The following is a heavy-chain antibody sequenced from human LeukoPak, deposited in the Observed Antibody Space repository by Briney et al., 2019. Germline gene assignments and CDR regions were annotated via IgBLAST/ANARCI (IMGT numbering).Heavy chain of an antibody. Sequence: GGSLRLSCAASGFTVSSNYMSWVRQAPGKGLEWVSVIYSGGSTYYADSVKGRFTISRDNSKNTLYLQMNSLRAEDTAVYFCAKKKGGYCSSTSCYGWYFDLWGRGTLVTVSS. CDR1: GFTVSSNY. CDR2: IYSGGST. CDR3: AKKKGGYCSSTSCYGWYFDL. D-gene: IGHD2-2*01. V-gene: IGHV3-53*05. J-gene: IGHJ2*01.